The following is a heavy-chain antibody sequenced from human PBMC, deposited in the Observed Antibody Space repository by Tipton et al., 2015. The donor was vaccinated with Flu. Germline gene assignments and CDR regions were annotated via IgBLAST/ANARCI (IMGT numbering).Heavy chain of an antibody. D-gene: IGHD5-12*01. J-gene: IGHJ4*02. CDR1: GASVSTYS. Sequence: TLSLTCTVSGASVSTYSLAWIRQAAGKGLEWLGRLYKNGNPRYNPSIQSRVTMSVDTSRNSFSLKLTSVTAADTAVYYCARGIDGAYDRNSFASWGQGTLVTVSS. CDR3: ARGIDGAYDRNSFAS. V-gene: IGHV4-4*07. CDR2: LYKNGNP.